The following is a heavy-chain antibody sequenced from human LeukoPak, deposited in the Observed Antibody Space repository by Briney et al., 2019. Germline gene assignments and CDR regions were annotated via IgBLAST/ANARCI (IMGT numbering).Heavy chain of an antibody. Sequence: PGGSLRLSCAASGFIFSSYAMSWVREAPARGLEWVSSLRGNGDTFYADSVKGRFTLPRDESRNTVYLHLNELRVEDTAVYYCAKASWASTADAVLWGQGTVVTVSS. CDR1: GFIFSSYA. CDR2: LRGNGDT. V-gene: IGHV3-23*01. D-gene: IGHD3-16*01. J-gene: IGHJ4*02. CDR3: AKASWASTADAVL.